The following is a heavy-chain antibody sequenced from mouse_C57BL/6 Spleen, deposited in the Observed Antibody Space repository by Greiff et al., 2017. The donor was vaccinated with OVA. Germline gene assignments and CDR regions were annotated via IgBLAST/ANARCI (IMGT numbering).Heavy chain of an antibody. CDR2: IAPEDGET. CDR3: ARGSWDVRDY. CDR1: GFNIKDYY. V-gene: IGHV14-2*01. J-gene: IGHJ2*01. D-gene: IGHD4-1*01. Sequence: VQLQQSGAELVKPGASVKLSCTASGFNIKDYYMPWVKQRTEQGLEWIGRIAPEDGETKYAPKFQGKATITADTSSNTAYLQLSSLTSEDTAVYYCARGSWDVRDYWGQGTTLTVSS.